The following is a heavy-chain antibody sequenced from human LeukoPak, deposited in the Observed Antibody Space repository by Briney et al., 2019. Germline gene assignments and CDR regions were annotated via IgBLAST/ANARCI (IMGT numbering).Heavy chain of an antibody. CDR2: ISSSSSYI. J-gene: IGHJ4*02. Sequence: GGSLRLPCAASRFTFSSYSMNWVRQAPGKGLEWVSSISSSSSYIYYADSVKGRFTISRDNAKNSLYLQMNSLRAEDTAVYYCIRTDTTYLPFDYWGQGTLVTVSS. CDR1: RFTFSSYS. V-gene: IGHV3-21*01. D-gene: IGHD1-1*01. CDR3: IRTDTTYLPFDY.